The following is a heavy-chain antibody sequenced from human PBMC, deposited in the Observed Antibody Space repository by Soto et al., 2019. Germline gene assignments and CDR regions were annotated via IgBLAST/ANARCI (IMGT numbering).Heavy chain of an antibody. CDR2: ISGYNGNT. D-gene: IGHD4-4*01. CDR1: GYTFNSYG. Sequence: QVQLVQSGTEVKKPGASVKVSCKASGYTFNSYGISWVRQAPGQGPEWMGWISGYNGNTHYAQKFQGKVTMTTDTSTSTAYMELRSLRSDDTAVYYCAKADSNYAGRFSYYYMDFWGNGTLGTVSS. CDR3: AKADSNYAGRFSYYYMDF. V-gene: IGHV1-18*01. J-gene: IGHJ6*03.